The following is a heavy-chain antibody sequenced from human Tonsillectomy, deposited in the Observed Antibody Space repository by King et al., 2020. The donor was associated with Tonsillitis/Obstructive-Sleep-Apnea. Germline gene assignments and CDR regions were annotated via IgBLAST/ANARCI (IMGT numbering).Heavy chain of an antibody. V-gene: IGHV5-51*01. CDR2: IYPGDSDT. D-gene: IGHD3-16*01. CDR3: ARLGVGSPFVSLDYFNS. Sequence: QLVQSGAEVKKPGASLKISCEGSGYRFTSSWIAWVRQMPGKGLEWMGIIYPGDSDTRYSPSFQGQVTISADKSISTAYLQWTSLKASDTAMYYCARLGVGSPFVSLDYFNSWGQGTLVTASS. CDR1: GYRFTSSW. J-gene: IGHJ4*02.